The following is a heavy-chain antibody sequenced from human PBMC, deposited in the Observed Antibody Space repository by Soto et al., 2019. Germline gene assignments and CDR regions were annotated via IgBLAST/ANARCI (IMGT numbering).Heavy chain of an antibody. J-gene: IGHJ4*02. Sequence: SETLSLTCTVSGGSISSGGYYWSWIRQHPGKGLEWIGYIYYSGSTYYNPSLKSRVTISVDTSKNQFSLKLSSVTAADTAVYYCARDPHAAAGPFDYWGQGTLVTVSS. CDR3: ARDPHAAAGPFDY. D-gene: IGHD6-13*01. CDR1: GGSISSGGYY. V-gene: IGHV4-31*03. CDR2: IYYSGST.